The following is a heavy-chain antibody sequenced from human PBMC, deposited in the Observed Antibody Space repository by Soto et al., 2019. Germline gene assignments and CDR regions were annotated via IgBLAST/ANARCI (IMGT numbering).Heavy chain of an antibody. CDR1: GGSVNSDFYY. Sequence: PSETLSLTCTVSGGSVNSDFYYWSWIRQPPGKGLEWIGYIYYTGSTSYNPSLKSRVTISLDTSRNQFSLKLSSVTAADTAVFYCAREYSNSQEACDYWGQGALVTVSS. D-gene: IGHD6-6*01. V-gene: IGHV4-61*01. CDR3: AREYSNSQEACDY. CDR2: IYYTGST. J-gene: IGHJ4*02.